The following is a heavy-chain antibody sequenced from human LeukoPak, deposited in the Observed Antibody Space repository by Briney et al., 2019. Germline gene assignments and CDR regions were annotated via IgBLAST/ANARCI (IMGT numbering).Heavy chain of an antibody. V-gene: IGHV1-69*01. CDR2: IIPIFGAP. CDR1: GGTFSNYG. J-gene: IGHJ4*02. D-gene: IGHD2-8*01. Sequence: GASVEVSCKASGGTFSNYGISWVRQAPGQGLEWMGGIIPIFGAPKYAQKFQGRVTIIADESTNTAYMELSSQRSEDTAVYYCASQTHRRNDLFAANYCGQGTLVTVSS. CDR3: ASQTHRRNDLFAANY.